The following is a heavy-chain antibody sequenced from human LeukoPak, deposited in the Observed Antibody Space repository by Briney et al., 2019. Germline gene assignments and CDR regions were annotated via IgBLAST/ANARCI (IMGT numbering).Heavy chain of an antibody. CDR3: ARTTFRVADNWFDP. Sequence: SETLSLTCAVYGGSFSGYYWSWIRQPPGKGLEWIGEINHSGSTNYNPSLKSRVTISVDTSKNQFSLKLSSVTAADTAVYYCARTTFRVADNWFDPWGQGTLVTVSS. V-gene: IGHV4-34*01. D-gene: IGHD2/OR15-2a*01. J-gene: IGHJ5*02. CDR1: GGSFSGYY. CDR2: INHSGST.